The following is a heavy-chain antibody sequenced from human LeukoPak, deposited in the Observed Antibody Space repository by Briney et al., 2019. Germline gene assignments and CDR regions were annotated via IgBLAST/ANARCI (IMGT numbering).Heavy chain of an antibody. D-gene: IGHD4-17*01. J-gene: IGHJ4*02. CDR1: GFTFSSYA. CDR2: ISGSGGST. CDR3: AKDPPPPYGAPPPIFDY. V-gene: IGHV3-23*01. Sequence: GGSLRLSCAASGFTFSSYAMSWVRQAPGKGLEWVSAISGSGGSTYYADSVKGRFTISRDNSKNTLYLQMNSLRAEDTAVYYCAKDPPPPYGAPPPIFDYGGQGPLAPVPS.